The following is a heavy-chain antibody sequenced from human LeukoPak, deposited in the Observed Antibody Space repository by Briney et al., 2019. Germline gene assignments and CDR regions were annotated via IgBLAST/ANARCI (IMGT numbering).Heavy chain of an antibody. CDR2: TYYGGST. V-gene: IGHV4-39*01. CDR3: ARGLSFGVNPYNWFDP. J-gene: IGHJ5*02. CDR1: GGSISRGTHY. Sequence: SETLSLTCIVSGGSISRGTHYWGWIRQPPGKELEWMGSTYYGGSTYYNPSLKSRVTISVDTSKNQFSLTLNSVTAADTAVYYCARGLSFGVNPYNWFDPWGQGTLVTVSS. D-gene: IGHD3-10*01.